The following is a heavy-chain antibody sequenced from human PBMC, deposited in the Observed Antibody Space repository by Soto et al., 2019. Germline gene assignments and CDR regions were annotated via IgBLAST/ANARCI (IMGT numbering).Heavy chain of an antibody. Sequence: QVQLVESGGGVVQPGRSLRLSCAASGFTFSSYAMHWVRQAPGKGLEWVAVISYDGSNKYYADSVKGRFTISRDNSKNTLYLQMNSQRAEDTAVYYCARDVGGYSYGYGWFDPWGQGTLVTVSS. CDR3: ARDVGGYSYGYGWFDP. J-gene: IGHJ5*02. CDR1: GFTFSSYA. V-gene: IGHV3-30-3*01. CDR2: ISYDGSNK. D-gene: IGHD5-18*01.